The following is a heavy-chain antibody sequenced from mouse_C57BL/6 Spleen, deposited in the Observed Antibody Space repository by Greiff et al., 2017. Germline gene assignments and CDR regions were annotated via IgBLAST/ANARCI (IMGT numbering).Heavy chain of an antibody. J-gene: IGHJ2*01. CDR2: IDPANGNT. D-gene: IGHD1-1*01. V-gene: IGHV14-3*01. Sequence: EVQLQQSVAELVRPGASVKLSCTASGFTIKNTYMHWVKQRPEQGLEWIGRIDPANGNTKYAAKFQGKATITADTSSNTAYLQLSSLTSEDTATXYFAREDSSYDYFDYWGQGTTLTVSS. CDR3: AREDSSYDYFDY. CDR1: GFTIKNTY.